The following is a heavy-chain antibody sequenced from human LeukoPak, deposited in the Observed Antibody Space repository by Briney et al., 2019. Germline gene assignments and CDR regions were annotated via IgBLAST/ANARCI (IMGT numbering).Heavy chain of an antibody. D-gene: IGHD2-15*01. CDR3: ARHVVLGATGFDY. CDR2: IYYSGTP. CDR1: GASITNDGYH. Sequence: PSETLSLTCTVSGASITNDGYHWSWIRQHPGKGLEWIGYIYYSGTPYYNPSLKSRLTISVDASKNQLPLKLSSVTAADTAVYYCARHVVLGATGFDYWGQGTLVTVSS. J-gene: IGHJ4*02. V-gene: IGHV4-31*03.